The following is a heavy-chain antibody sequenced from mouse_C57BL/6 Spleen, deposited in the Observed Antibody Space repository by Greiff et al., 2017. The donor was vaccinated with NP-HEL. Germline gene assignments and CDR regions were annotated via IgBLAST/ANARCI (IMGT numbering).Heavy chain of an antibody. CDR1: GYTFTSYW. CDR2: IDPSDSYT. J-gene: IGHJ2*01. D-gene: IGHD1-1*01. CDR3: AILYYYGSSYYFDY. V-gene: IGHV1-69*01. Sequence: QVQLKQSGAELVMPGASVKLSCKASGYTFTSYWMHWVKQRPGQGLEWIGEIDPSDSYTNYNQKFKGKSTLTVDKSSSTAYMQLSSLTSEDSAVYYCAILYYYGSSYYFDYWGQGTTLTVSS.